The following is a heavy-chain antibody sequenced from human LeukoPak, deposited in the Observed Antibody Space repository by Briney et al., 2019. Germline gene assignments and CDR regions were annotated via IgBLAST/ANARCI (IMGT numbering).Heavy chain of an antibody. CDR1: GGSFSGYY. CDR2: INHSGST. V-gene: IGHV4-34*01. Sequence: ASETLSLTCAVYGGSFSGYYWSWIRQPPGKGLEWIGEINHSGSTNYNPSLKSRVTISVDTSKNQFSLKLSSVAAADTAVYYCARGPFGGYEPQNYYYGMDVWGQGTTVTVSS. J-gene: IGHJ6*02. CDR3: ARGPFGGYEPQNYYYGMDV. D-gene: IGHD5-12*01.